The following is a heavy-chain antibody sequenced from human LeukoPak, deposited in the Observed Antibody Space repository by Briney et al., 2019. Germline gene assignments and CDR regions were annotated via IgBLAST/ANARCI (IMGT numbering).Heavy chain of an antibody. CDR2: IWYDASDR. Sequence: GRSLTLSCAASGFTFSSFGMHWVRQAPGKGLEWVAVIWYDASDRYYADSVKGRFTISRDNSKNTLYLQMNSLRAEDTAVYYCAKDVDILTDYWGQGTLVTVSS. V-gene: IGHV3-33*06. J-gene: IGHJ4*02. CDR3: AKDVDILTDY. CDR1: GFTFSSFG. D-gene: IGHD3-9*01.